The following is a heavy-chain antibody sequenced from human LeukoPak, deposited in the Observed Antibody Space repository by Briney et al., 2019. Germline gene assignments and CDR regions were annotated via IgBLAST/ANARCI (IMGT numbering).Heavy chain of an antibody. CDR2: LYHSGST. J-gene: IGHJ4*02. Sequence: SETLSLTCAVSGYSISSGYYWGWIRQPPGKRLEWIGSLYHSGSTYYNPSLKGRVTISVDTSKNQFSLKLSSVTAADTAVYYCARDGRGAEVDFWGQGTLVTVSS. V-gene: IGHV4-38-2*02. CDR3: ARDGRGAEVDF. CDR1: GYSISSGYY. D-gene: IGHD3-10*01.